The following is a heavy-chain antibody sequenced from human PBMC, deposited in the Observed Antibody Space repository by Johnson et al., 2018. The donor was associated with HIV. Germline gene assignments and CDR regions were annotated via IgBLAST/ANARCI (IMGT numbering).Heavy chain of an antibody. CDR2: IKSKTDGGTT. V-gene: IGHV3-15*01. D-gene: IGHD3-22*01. J-gene: IGHJ3*02. Sequence: VQLVESGGGLVKPGGSLRLSCAASGFTFSNAWMSWVRQAPGKGLEWVGRIKSKTDGGTTDYAVPVKGRFTISRDDSKHTLYLQMNSLKTEGTAVYYCTTHPRPSYDSNGYNYPLDALDIWGQGTMVTV. CDR3: TTHPRPSYDSNGYNYPLDALDI. CDR1: GFTFSNAW.